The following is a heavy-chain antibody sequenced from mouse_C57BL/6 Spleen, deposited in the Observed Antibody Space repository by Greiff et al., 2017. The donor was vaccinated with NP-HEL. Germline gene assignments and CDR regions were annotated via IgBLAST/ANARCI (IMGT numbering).Heavy chain of an antibody. CDR1: GFNIKDDY. D-gene: IGHD1-1*01. CDR2: IDPENGDT. J-gene: IGHJ3*01. V-gene: IGHV14-4*01. CDR3: TRGRGDWLAY. Sequence: VQLQQSGAELVRPGASVKLSCTASGFNIKDDYMHWVKQRPEQGLEWIGWIDPENGDTEYASKFQGKATITADTSSNTAYLQLSSLTSEDTAVYYCTRGRGDWLAYWGQGTLVTVSA.